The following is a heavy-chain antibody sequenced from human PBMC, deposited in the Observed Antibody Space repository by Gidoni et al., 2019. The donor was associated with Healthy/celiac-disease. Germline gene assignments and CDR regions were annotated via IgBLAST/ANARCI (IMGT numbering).Heavy chain of an antibody. D-gene: IGHD3-10*01. V-gene: IGHV4-39*01. CDR2: IYSSGRP. J-gene: IGHJ4*02. CDR1: GGSISSSSYY. Sequence: QLQLQESGPGLVKPSETRSLTCTVSGGSISSSSYYWGWIRQPPGKGLEWIGSIYSSGRPYYPPSLKSRVTISVDTSKTQFSLKLSSVTAADTAVYYCGSSGTHHDYWGQGTLVTVSS. CDR3: GSSGTHHDY.